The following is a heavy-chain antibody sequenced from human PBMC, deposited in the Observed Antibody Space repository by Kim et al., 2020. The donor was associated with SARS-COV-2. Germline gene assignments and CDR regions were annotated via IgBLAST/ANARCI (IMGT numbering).Heavy chain of an antibody. Sequence: SQTLSLTCAISGDSVSSNSAAWHWIRQSPSRGLEWLGRTYYRSKWYNDYAVSVKSRITINPDTSKNQFSLQLNSVTPEDTAVYYCARDRWGVAATPGYYGMDVWGQGTTVTVSS. J-gene: IGHJ6*02. CDR3: ARDRWGVAATPGYYGMDV. V-gene: IGHV6-1*01. CDR2: TYYRSKWYN. D-gene: IGHD2-15*01. CDR1: GDSVSSNSAA.